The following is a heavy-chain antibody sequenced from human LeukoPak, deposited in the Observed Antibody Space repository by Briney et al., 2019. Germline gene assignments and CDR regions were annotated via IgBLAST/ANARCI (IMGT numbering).Heavy chain of an antibody. Sequence: AGGSLRLSCAASGFPFSVYWMSWVRQAPGKGLEWVANIKQDGSAKYYVDSVKGRFTISRDNAQNSLYLQLNSLRAEDTALYYCARDSGYRAFDLWGRGTLVTVSS. V-gene: IGHV3-7*04. J-gene: IGHJ2*01. D-gene: IGHD3-10*01. CDR3: ARDSGYRAFDL. CDR1: GFPFSVYW. CDR2: IKQDGSAK.